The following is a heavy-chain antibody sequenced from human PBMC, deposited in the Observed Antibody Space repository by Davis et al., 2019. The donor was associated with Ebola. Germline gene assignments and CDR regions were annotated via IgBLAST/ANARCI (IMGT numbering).Heavy chain of an antibody. Sequence: PSETLSLTCTVSGYSISSGYYWGWIRQPPGKGLEWIGSIYHSGSTYYNPSLKSRVTISVDTSKNQFSLKLSSVTAADTAVYYCARHFNYYDSSGRDYWGQGTLVTVSS. J-gene: IGHJ4*02. CDR3: ARHFNYYDSSGRDY. CDR1: GYSISSGYY. V-gene: IGHV4-38-2*02. CDR2: IYHSGST. D-gene: IGHD3-22*01.